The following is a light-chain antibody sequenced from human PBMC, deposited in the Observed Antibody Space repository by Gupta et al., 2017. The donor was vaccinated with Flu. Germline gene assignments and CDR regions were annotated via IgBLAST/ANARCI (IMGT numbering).Light chain of an antibody. CDR1: QSLVRNSRRNY. V-gene: IGKV2-28*01. CDR2: MGS. J-gene: IGKJ5*01. Sequence: TPVEAAVIACGTSQSLVRNSRRNYLDWYVQKPGQAPQLLIYMGSTRACGVPYTFSGSGSGTDFTLKISRVEAEDVGVYFCKQYTQYPITFGRGTRLEIK. CDR3: KQYTQYPIT.